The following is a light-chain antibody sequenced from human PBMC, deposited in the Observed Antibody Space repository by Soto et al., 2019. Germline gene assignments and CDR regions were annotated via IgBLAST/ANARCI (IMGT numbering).Light chain of an antibody. CDR3: QQYGRT. V-gene: IGKV3-15*01. CDR2: GAS. Sequence: EIAMTQSPATLSVSRGERATLSCRANQAISSNLAWYQQKPGQAPRLLIYGASTRATGIPDRFSGSGSGTDFTLTISRLEPEDFAMYYCQQYGRTFGLGTRLEIK. CDR1: QAISSN. J-gene: IGKJ5*01.